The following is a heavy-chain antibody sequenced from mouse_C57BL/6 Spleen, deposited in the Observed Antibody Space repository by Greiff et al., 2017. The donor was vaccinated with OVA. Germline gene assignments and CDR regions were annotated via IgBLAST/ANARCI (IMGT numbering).Heavy chain of an antibody. D-gene: IGHD3-1*01. V-gene: IGHV1-55*01. CDR2: IYPGSGST. J-gene: IGHJ4*01. CDR1: GYTFTSYW. CDR3: ARTGYSYAMDY. Sequence: QVQLQQPGADLVKPGASVKMSCKASGYTFTSYWITWVKQRPGQGLEWIGDIYPGSGSTNYNEKFKSKATLTVDTSSSTAYMQLSSLTSEDSAVYYGARTGYSYAMDYWGQGTSVTVSS.